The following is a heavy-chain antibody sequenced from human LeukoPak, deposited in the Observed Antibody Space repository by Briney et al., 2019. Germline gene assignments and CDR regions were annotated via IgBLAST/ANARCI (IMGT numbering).Heavy chain of an antibody. Sequence: PGGSLILSCAASGFSVSNKYMSWVRQAPGKGLEWVSVIYTGGDTYYADSVRGRFTISRDNSKNTVNLQMNSLRAEDTALYYCAGGQMFTSGGFDDWGQGTLVTVSS. CDR3: AGGQMFTSGGFDD. CDR2: IYTGGDT. V-gene: IGHV3-53*01. J-gene: IGHJ4*02. CDR1: GFSVSNKY. D-gene: IGHD6-19*01.